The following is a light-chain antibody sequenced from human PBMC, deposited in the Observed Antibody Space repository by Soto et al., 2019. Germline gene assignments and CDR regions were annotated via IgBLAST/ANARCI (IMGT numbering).Light chain of an antibody. CDR2: DDS. Sequence: SYYLTQPPSVSVAPGQTARIACWGNNIGSKSVHWYQQRPGQAPVLVVYDDSDRPSGIPERFSGSNSGNMATLTISRVEAGDEADYYCQVWDSSSDHPGVFGTGTKVTVL. J-gene: IGLJ1*01. CDR1: NIGSKS. CDR3: QVWDSSSDHPGV. V-gene: IGLV3-21*02.